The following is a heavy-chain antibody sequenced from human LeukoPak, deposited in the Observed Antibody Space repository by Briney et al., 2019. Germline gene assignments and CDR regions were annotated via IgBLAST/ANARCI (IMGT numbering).Heavy chain of an antibody. Sequence: PSETLSLTCVVSGYSISSGYFWGWIRQPPGKGLEWIGIMHHSGTAFYSPSLKSRVTISIDTSKNQFSLKLSSVTAADTAVYYCASLTSIAAPIPDYWGQGTLVTVSS. CDR2: MHHSGTA. V-gene: IGHV4-38-2*01. CDR3: ASLTSIAAPIPDY. J-gene: IGHJ4*02. D-gene: IGHD6-6*01. CDR1: GYSISSGYF.